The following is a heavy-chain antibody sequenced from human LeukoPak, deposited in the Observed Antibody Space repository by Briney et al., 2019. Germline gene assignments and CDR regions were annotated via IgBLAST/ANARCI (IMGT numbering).Heavy chain of an antibody. CDR2: IYYSGST. Sequence: SETLSLTCTVSGGSISSYYWSWIRQPPGKGLEWIGYIYYSGSTNYNPSLKSRVTISVDTSKNQFSLKLSSVTAADTAVYYCARVSDDIDAFDIWGQGTMVTVSS. CDR1: GGSISSYY. J-gene: IGHJ3*02. D-gene: IGHD3-9*01. CDR3: ARVSDDIDAFDI. V-gene: IGHV4-59*08.